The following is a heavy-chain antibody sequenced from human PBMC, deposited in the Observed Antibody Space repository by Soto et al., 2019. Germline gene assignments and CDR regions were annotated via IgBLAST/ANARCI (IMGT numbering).Heavy chain of an antibody. V-gene: IGHV1-18*01. CDR2: ISTFNGQT. Sequence: ASVKVSCKTSGYAFSPSGISWVRQAPGQGLGWMGWISTFNGQTKFAQRFQGRVFITRDRSTSTVYMELRSLRSDDTAIYYCARDPNIVATIPQFDFWGQGTPVTVSS. D-gene: IGHD5-12*01. J-gene: IGHJ5*01. CDR3: ARDPNIVATIPQFDF. CDR1: GYAFSPSG.